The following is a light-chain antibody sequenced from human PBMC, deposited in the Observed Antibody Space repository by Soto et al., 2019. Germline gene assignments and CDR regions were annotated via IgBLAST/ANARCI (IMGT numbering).Light chain of an antibody. CDR1: SSNIGARYE. CDR2: EDI. Sequence: QSVLTQPPSVSGAPGQTVTISCTGSSSNIGARYEVHWYQQLPGTAPKLLIYEDIKRPSGIPDRFSGSKSGASAFLAITGLLSEDEAEYYCQSYDSSLSGVVFGGGTKVTVL. J-gene: IGLJ2*01. V-gene: IGLV1-40*01. CDR3: QSYDSSLSGVV.